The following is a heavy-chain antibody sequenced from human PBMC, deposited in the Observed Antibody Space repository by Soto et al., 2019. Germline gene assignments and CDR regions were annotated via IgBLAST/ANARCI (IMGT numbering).Heavy chain of an antibody. Sequence: QVQLVQSGAEVKKPGASVKVSCKASGYTFTSYGISWVRQAPGQGLEWMGWISAYNGNTNYAQKLQGRVTMTTDTPTSTAYMELRSLRSDDTAVYYCARDWFPKYYYDSGGYYGLFDDWGQGTLVTVSS. D-gene: IGHD3-22*01. CDR2: ISAYNGNT. J-gene: IGHJ4*02. CDR3: ARDWFPKYYYDSGGYYGLFDD. V-gene: IGHV1-18*01. CDR1: GYTFTSYG.